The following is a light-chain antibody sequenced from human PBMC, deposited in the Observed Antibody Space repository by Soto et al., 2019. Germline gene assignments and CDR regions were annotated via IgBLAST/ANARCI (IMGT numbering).Light chain of an antibody. CDR3: AAWDDSLNAYV. V-gene: IGLV1-44*01. CDR1: SSNVGSNT. J-gene: IGLJ1*01. Sequence: QSILTQPPSASGTPGQRVTISCSGSSSNVGSNTVNWYQQLPGTAPKLHIYSNNQRPSGVPDRFSGSKSGTSASLAISGLQSGDEADYYCAAWDDSLNAYVFATGTKLTVL. CDR2: SNN.